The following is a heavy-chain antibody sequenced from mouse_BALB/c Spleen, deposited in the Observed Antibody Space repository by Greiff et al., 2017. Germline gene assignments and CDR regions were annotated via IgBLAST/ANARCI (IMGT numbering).Heavy chain of an antibody. CDR3: TRGAYYRYDVKYFDV. V-gene: IGHV5-6-4*01. CDR2: ISSGGSYT. D-gene: IGHD2-14*01. CDR1: GFTFSSYT. J-gene: IGHJ1*01. Sequence: DVMLVESGGGLVKPGGSLKLSCAASGFTFSSYTMSWVRQTPEKRLEWVATISSGGSYTYYPDSVKGRFTISRDNAKNTLYLQMSSLKSEDTAMYYCTRGAYYRYDVKYFDVWGAGTTVTVSS.